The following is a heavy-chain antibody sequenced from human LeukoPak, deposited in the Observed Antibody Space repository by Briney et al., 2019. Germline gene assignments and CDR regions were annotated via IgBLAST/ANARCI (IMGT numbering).Heavy chain of an antibody. V-gene: IGHV4-38-2*02. Sequence: SETLSLTCTVSGYSISSGYYWGWIRQPPGKGLEWIGSIYHSGSTYYNPSLKSRVTISVDTSKNQFSLKLSSVTAADTAVYYCARDLRCSGGSCYFLSLYYYYMDVWGKGTTVTVSS. D-gene: IGHD2-15*01. CDR2: IYHSGST. CDR3: ARDLRCSGGSCYFLSLYYYYMDV. CDR1: GYSISSGYY. J-gene: IGHJ6*03.